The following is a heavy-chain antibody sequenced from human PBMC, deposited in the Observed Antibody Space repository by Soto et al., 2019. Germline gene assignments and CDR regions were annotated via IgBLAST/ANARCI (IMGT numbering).Heavy chain of an antibody. Sequence: GGSLRLSCAASGFTVSSNYISWVRQAPGMGLEWVSIIYDDGTTYYADSVKDRFTISRDNSKNTVLLQMNSLRAEDTAVYYCARAPTIKTIYDSWGQGTPVTVSS. J-gene: IGHJ4*02. CDR2: IYDDGTT. CDR3: ARAPTIKTIYDS. CDR1: GFTVSSNY. V-gene: IGHV3-66*01. D-gene: IGHD4-4*01.